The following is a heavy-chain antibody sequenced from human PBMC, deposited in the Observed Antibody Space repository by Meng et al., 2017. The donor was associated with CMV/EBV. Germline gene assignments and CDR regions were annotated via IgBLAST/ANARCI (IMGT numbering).Heavy chain of an antibody. CDR2: IIPILGIA. Sequence: NFSSYAISWVRQAPGQGLEWMGGIIPILGIANYAQKFQGRVTITADKSTSTAYMELSSLRSEDTAVYYCASSGSSSSNYYYYGMDVWGQGTTVTVSS. J-gene: IGHJ6*02. D-gene: IGHD6-6*01. CDR1: NFSSYA. V-gene: IGHV1-69*10. CDR3: ASSGSSSSNYYYYGMDV.